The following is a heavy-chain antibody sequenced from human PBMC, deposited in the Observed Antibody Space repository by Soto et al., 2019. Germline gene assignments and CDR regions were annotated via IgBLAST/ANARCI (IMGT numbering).Heavy chain of an antibody. Sequence: PGGSLRLSCAASGFTFNTYDMNWVRQAPGKGLEWVSSITTSSAYIYYADSLKGRITISRDNAKNSLLLQMNSLRAEDTAVYYCVRSGTARLLRHSWFDTWGQGTLVTVSS. CDR1: GFTFNTYD. J-gene: IGHJ5*02. V-gene: IGHV3-21*01. D-gene: IGHD2-21*01. CDR3: VRSGTARLLRHSWFDT. CDR2: ITTSSAYI.